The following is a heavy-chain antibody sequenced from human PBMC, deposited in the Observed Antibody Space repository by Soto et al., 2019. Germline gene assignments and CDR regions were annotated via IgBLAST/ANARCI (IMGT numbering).Heavy chain of an antibody. CDR3: ARDRPDFWSGRTYGMDV. D-gene: IGHD3-3*01. CDR2: ISAYNGNT. J-gene: IGHJ6*02. Sequence: GASVKVSCKASGYTFTRYCISWVRQAPVQGLEWMGWISAYNGNTNYAQKLQGRVTMTTDTSTSTAYMELRSLRSDDTAVYYCARDRPDFWSGRTYGMDVWGQGTTVTVSS. CDR1: GYTFTRYC. V-gene: IGHV1-18*01.